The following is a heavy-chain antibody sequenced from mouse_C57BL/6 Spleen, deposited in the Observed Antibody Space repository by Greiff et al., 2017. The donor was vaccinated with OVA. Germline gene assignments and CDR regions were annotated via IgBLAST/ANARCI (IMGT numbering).Heavy chain of an antibody. Sequence: VKLMESGPELVKPGASVKISCKASGYAFSSSWMNWVKQRPGKGLEWIGRIYPGDGDTNYNGKFKGKATLTADKSSSTAYMQLSSLTYEDSAVYFCARGYYGNRFDYWGQGTTLTVSS. CDR2: IYPGDGDT. CDR1: GYAFSSSW. J-gene: IGHJ2*01. V-gene: IGHV1-82*01. D-gene: IGHD2-1*01. CDR3: ARGYYGNRFDY.